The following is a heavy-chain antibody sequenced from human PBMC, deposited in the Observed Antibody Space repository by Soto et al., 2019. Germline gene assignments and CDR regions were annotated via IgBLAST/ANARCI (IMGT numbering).Heavy chain of an antibody. CDR2: IYYSGST. CDR1: GECLNIYE. CDR3: ARLGYCSGGSCSNRSYFDY. V-gene: IGHV4-59*07. Sequence: SGRLALTCTFSGECLNIYEWGVILQTPGAGPEWIGYIYYSGSTNYNPSLKSRVTISVDTSKNQFSLKLSSVTAADTAVYYCARLGYCSGGSCSNRSYFDYWGQGNLVS. J-gene: IGHJ4*02. D-gene: IGHD2-15*01.